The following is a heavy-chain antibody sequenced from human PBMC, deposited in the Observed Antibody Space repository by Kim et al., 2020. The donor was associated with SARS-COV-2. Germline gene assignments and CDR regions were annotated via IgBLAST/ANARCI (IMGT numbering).Heavy chain of an antibody. J-gene: IGHJ4*02. CDR1: GLTVSSNY. Sequence: GGSLRLSCAASGLTVSSNYMSWVRRAPGKGLEWVSVIYSGGSTYYADSVKGRFTISRDNSKNTLYLQMNSLRAEDTAVYYCARSRQLWLRYWGQGTLVTVSS. CDR3: ARSRQLWLRY. V-gene: IGHV3-53*01. D-gene: IGHD5-18*01. CDR2: IYSGGST.